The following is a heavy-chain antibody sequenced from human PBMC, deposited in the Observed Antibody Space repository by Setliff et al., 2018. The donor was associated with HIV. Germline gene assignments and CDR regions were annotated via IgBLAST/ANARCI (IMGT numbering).Heavy chain of an antibody. D-gene: IGHD2-8*01. V-gene: IGHV3-48*03. J-gene: IGHJ4*02. CDR1: GFTFSSYE. Sequence: GESLKISCAASGFTFSSYEMNWVRQAPGKGLEWVSYISSSGSTIYYADSVKGRFTISRDNAKNSLYLQMNSLRAEDTAVYYCARDPRYCTNGVSYRYFDYWGQGTLVTVSS. CDR3: ARDPRYCTNGVSYRYFDY. CDR2: ISSSGSTI.